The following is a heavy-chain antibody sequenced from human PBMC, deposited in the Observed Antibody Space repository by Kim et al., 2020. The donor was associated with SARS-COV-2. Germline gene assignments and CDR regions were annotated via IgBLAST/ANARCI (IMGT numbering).Heavy chain of an antibody. CDR3: ARDSVENWNYAGNYNWFDP. CDR2: INHSGST. D-gene: IGHD1-7*01. J-gene: IGHJ5*02. CDR1: GGSFSGYY. Sequence: SETLSLTCAVYGGSFSGYYWSWIRQPPGKGLEWIGEINHSGSTNYNPSLKSRVTISVDTSKNQFSLKLSSVTAADTAVYYCARDSVENWNYAGNYNWFDPWGEGTLVTVCS. V-gene: IGHV4-34*01.